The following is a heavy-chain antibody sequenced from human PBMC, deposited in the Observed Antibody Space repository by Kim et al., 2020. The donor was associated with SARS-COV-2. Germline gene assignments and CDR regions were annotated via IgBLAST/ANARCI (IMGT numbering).Heavy chain of an antibody. D-gene: IGHD6-13*01. CDR2: ISAYNGNT. CDR1: GYTFTSYG. Sequence: ASVKVSCKASGYTFTSYGISWVRQAPGQGLEWMGRISAYNGNTNYAQKLQGRVTMTTDTSTSTAYMELRSLRSDDTAVYYCARDLWVIAAAGTFDYWGQGTLVTVSS. CDR3: ARDLWVIAAAGTFDY. V-gene: IGHV1-18*04. J-gene: IGHJ4*02.